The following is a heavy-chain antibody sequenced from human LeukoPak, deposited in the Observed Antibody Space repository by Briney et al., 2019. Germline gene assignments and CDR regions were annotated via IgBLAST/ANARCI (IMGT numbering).Heavy chain of an antibody. CDR1: GYTFTGYY. CDR3: VPRGDGGFDY. CDR2: MNPNSGDT. Sequence: ASVKVSCKTSGYTFTGYYMHWVRQAPGLGLEWMGRMNPNSGDTNYAQKFQGRVTMTRDTSINTAHMELSSLRSDDTGVYYCVPRGDGGFDYWGQGSLVTVSP. D-gene: IGHD3-16*01. J-gene: IGHJ4*02. V-gene: IGHV1-2*05.